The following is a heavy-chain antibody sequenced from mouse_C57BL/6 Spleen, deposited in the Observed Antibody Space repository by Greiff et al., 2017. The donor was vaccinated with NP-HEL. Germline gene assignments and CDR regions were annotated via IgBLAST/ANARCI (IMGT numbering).Heavy chain of an antibody. Sequence: VQLQQSVAELVRPGASVKLSCTASGFNIKNTYMHWVKQRPEQGLEWIGRIDPANGNTKYVPKFQGKATITADTFSNTAYLQLSSLTSEDTAIYYCARERGLGDYYGSSLAWFAYWGQGTLVTVSA. CDR3: ARERGLGDYYGSSLAWFAY. CDR1: GFNIKNTY. D-gene: IGHD1-1*01. J-gene: IGHJ3*01. CDR2: IDPANGNT. V-gene: IGHV14-3*01.